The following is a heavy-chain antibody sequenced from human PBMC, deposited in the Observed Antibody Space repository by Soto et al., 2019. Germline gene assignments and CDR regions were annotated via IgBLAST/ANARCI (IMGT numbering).Heavy chain of an antibody. Sequence: GGSLRLSCAASGFTVSSNYMSWVRQAPGKGLEWVSVIYSGGSTYYADSVKGRFTISRDNYKNTLYLQMNSPRAEDTAVYYCARDSSSYSYGNFDYWGQGTLVTVSS. V-gene: IGHV3-53*01. D-gene: IGHD5-18*01. J-gene: IGHJ4*02. CDR2: IYSGGST. CDR3: ARDSSSYSYGNFDY. CDR1: GFTVSSNY.